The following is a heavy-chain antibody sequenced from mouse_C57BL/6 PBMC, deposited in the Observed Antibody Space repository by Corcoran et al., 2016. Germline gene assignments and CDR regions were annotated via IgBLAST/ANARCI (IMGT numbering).Heavy chain of an antibody. CDR1: GYTFTTYG. Sequence: QIQLVQSGPELKKPGETVKISCKASGYTFTTYGMSWVKQAPGKGLKWMGWINTYSGVPTYADDFKGRFAFSLETSASTAYLQINNLKNEDTSTYFCARVYDYDVVYYAMDYWGQGTSVTVSS. CDR3: ARVYDYDVVYYAMDY. V-gene: IGHV9-3*01. CDR2: INTYSGVP. J-gene: IGHJ4*01. D-gene: IGHD2-4*01.